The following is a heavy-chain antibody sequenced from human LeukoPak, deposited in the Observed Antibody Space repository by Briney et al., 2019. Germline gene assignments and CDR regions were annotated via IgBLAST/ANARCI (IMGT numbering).Heavy chain of an antibody. CDR1: GGTFSRYA. Sequence: SVTVSCQASGGTFSRYAISWVRQPPAQGLEWMGRIIPIYGTANYAQKFQGRVTITTEESTSTAYMEVSSLRSEDTAVYYCASSYYYDSSGYPFDYWGQGTLVTVSS. CDR3: ASSYYYDSSGYPFDY. V-gene: IGHV1-69*05. CDR2: IIPIYGTA. J-gene: IGHJ4*02. D-gene: IGHD3-22*01.